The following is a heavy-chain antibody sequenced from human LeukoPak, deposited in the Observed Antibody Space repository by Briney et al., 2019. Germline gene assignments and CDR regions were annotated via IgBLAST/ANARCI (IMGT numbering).Heavy chain of an antibody. J-gene: IGHJ4*02. D-gene: IGHD6-19*01. CDR2: IYYSGST. V-gene: IGHV4-39*01. Sequence: PSETLSLTCTVSGGSISSSSYYWSWIRQPTGKGLEWIGSIYYSGSTYYNPSLKSRVTISVDTSKNQFSLKLSSVTAADTAVYYCASLLRYPYSSGWYFDYWGQGTLVTVSS. CDR3: ASLLRYPYSSGWYFDY. CDR1: GGSISSSSYY.